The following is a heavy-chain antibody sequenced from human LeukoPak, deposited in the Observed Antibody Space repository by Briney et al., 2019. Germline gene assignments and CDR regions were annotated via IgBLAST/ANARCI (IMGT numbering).Heavy chain of an antibody. Sequence: PGGSLRLSCAASGFTFTEYLMSWIRQAPGKGLEWVSCISSSNNFRNYADSVKGRFTISRDNAKNSLYLQMNSLRAEDTAVYYCSRPRYFDSSGYYFAIWGQGTMVTVSS. CDR2: ISSSNNFR. CDR3: SRPRYFDSSGYYFAI. V-gene: IGHV3-11*03. J-gene: IGHJ3*02. D-gene: IGHD3-22*01. CDR1: GFTFTEYL.